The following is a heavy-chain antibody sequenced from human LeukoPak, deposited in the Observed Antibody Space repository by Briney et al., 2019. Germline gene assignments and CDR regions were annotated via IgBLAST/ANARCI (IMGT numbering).Heavy chain of an antibody. J-gene: IGHJ4*02. CDR1: GYTYTSYG. CDR3: ARSNAVSGYSYGSDY. V-gene: IGHV1-18*04. Sequence: ASVKVSCKASGYTYTSYGISWVRQAPGQGLEWMGWISAYNVNTNYAQKLQGRVTMTTDTSTSTAYMELRSLRSDDTAVYYCARSNAVSGYSYGSDYWGQGTLVTVSS. D-gene: IGHD5-18*01. CDR2: ISAYNVNT.